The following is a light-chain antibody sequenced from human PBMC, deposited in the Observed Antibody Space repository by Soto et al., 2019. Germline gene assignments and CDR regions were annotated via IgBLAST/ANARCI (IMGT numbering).Light chain of an antibody. J-gene: IGLJ2*01. CDR3: QTWGTGSHVV. V-gene: IGLV4-69*01. CDR1: SGPSSYA. CDR2: FNSDGSH. Sequence: QLALTQSPSASASVGASVKLTCTLSSGPSSYAIGWHQQQPEKAPRYLMKFNSDGSHNKGDGIPDRFSGSSSGADHYLTISNLQSEDEADYYCQTWGTGSHVVFGGGTKLTVL.